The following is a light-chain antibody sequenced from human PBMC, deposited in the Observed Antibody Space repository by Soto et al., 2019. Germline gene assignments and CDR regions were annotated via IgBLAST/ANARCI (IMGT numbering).Light chain of an antibody. V-gene: IGKV3-20*01. Sequence: EMVLTQSPGILSLFPGERATISCLASQSVSNDSLAWYQQKPGQAPRLLIYGASSRATGIPDRFSGSGSGTDFTLTISRLEPEDFAVYYCQQYGSSRITFGQGTRLEIK. CDR1: QSVSNDS. CDR2: GAS. CDR3: QQYGSSRIT. J-gene: IGKJ5*01.